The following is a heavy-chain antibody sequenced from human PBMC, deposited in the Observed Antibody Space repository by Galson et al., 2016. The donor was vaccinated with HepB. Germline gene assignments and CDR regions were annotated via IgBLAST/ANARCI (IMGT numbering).Heavy chain of an antibody. CDR3: AKRSSWYVGDEPYFDF. CDR1: GFIFSDYA. D-gene: IGHD6-13*01. V-gene: IGHV3-30*18. CDR2: IAYDGTAK. J-gene: IGHJ4*02. Sequence: SLRLSCAVSDLASSGFIFSDYAMHWVRQAPGKGLEWVAVIAYDGTAKYYADSVKGRFTISRDDSKNTLYLQMNSLRAEDTAVYYCAKRSSWYVGDEPYFDFWGQGTLVTVSS.